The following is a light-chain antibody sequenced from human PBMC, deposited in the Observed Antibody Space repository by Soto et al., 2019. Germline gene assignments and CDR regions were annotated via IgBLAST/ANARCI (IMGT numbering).Light chain of an antibody. CDR3: QQSYSTPEFT. CDR1: QSISSY. V-gene: IGKV1-39*01. CDR2: AAS. J-gene: IGKJ3*01. Sequence: DIQMTQSPSSLSASVGDRVTITCRASQSISSYLNWYQQKPGKAPKLLIYAASSLQSGVPSRFSGSGSGTDFTITISSLQPEDFANYYCQQSYSTPEFTFGPGTKVDIK.